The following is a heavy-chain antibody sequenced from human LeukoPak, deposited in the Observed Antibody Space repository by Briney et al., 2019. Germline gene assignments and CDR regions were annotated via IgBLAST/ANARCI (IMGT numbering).Heavy chain of an antibody. Sequence: ASVKVSCKASGYTFTGYYMHWVRQAPGQGLEWMGGIIPIFGTANYAQKFQGRVTITADKSTSTAYMELSSLRSEDTAVYYCAGNVAAAGLYYYYYMDVWGKGTTVTVSS. D-gene: IGHD6-13*01. CDR1: GYTFTGYY. CDR2: IIPIFGTA. V-gene: IGHV1-69*06. CDR3: AGNVAAAGLYYYYYMDV. J-gene: IGHJ6*03.